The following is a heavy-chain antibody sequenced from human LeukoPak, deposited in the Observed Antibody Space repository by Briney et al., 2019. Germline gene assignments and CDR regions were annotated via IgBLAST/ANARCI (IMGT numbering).Heavy chain of an antibody. Sequence: ASVKVSCKASGYTFTSYGISWVRLAPGQGLEWMGWISAYNGNTNYAQKLQGRVTMTTDTSTSTAYMELRSLRSDDTAVYYCATGPYYYDSSGYGTGSGFDPWGQGTLVTVSS. V-gene: IGHV1-18*01. CDR3: ATGPYYYDSSGYGTGSGFDP. J-gene: IGHJ5*02. CDR2: ISAYNGNT. CDR1: GYTFTSYG. D-gene: IGHD3-22*01.